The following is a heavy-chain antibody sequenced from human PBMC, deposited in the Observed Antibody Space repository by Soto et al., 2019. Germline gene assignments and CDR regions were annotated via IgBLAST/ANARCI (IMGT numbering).Heavy chain of an antibody. CDR2: ISGSGGST. J-gene: IGHJ2*01. D-gene: IGHD3-16*01. Sequence: EVQLLESGGGLVQPGGSLRLSCAASGFTFSSYAMSWVRQAPGKGLEWVSAISGSGGSTYYADSVKGRFTISRVNSKNTLYLQMNSLRAEDTAVYYCAKDYVPYISPHWYCDLWGRGTLVTVSS. CDR1: GFTFSSYA. V-gene: IGHV3-23*01. CDR3: AKDYVPYISPHWYCDL.